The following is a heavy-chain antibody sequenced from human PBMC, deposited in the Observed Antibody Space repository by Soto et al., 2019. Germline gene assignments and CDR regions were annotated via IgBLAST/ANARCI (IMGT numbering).Heavy chain of an antibody. CDR3: ARGAGTTKILIVYYGMDL. CDR1: GFTFSSYW. CDR2: IKQDGSEK. Sequence: GSLRVSCAASGFTFSSYWMSWVRQAPGKGLEWVANIKQDGSEKYYVDSVKGRFTISRDNAKNSLYLQMNSLRSEDTAVYYCARGAGTTKILIVYYGMDLWGQGTAVTVSS. V-gene: IGHV3-7*03. D-gene: IGHD1-7*01. J-gene: IGHJ6*02.